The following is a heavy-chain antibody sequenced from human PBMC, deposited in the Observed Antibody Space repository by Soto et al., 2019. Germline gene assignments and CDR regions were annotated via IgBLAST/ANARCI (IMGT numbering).Heavy chain of an antibody. Sequence: GGSLRLSCAASGFTFSSYAMSWVRQAPGKGLEWVSAISGSGGSTYYADSVKGRFTISRDNSKNTLYLQMNSLRAEDTAVYYCASLPTPPEGYCSSTSCYDAFDIWGQGTMVTVSS. CDR2: ISGSGGST. J-gene: IGHJ3*02. D-gene: IGHD2-2*01. V-gene: IGHV3-23*01. CDR3: ASLPTPPEGYCSSTSCYDAFDI. CDR1: GFTFSSYA.